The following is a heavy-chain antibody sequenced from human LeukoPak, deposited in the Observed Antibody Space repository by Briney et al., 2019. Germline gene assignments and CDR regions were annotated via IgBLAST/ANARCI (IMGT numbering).Heavy chain of an antibody. CDR3: ARDSTAWDLGRFFGN. J-gene: IGHJ4*02. CDR1: GYTFTSYG. CDR2: ISAYNGNT. D-gene: IGHD3-10*01. V-gene: IGHV1-18*01. Sequence: ASVKVSCKASGYTFTSYGISWVRQAPGQGLEWMGWISAYNGNTNYAQKLQGRVTMTTDTSTSTAYMELRSLRSDDTAVYYCARDSTAWDLGRFFGNWGQGTLVTVSS.